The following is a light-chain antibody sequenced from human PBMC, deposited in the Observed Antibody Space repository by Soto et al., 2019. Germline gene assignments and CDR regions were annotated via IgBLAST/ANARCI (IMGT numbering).Light chain of an antibody. CDR1: SSDVGGYSY. CDR3: SSYAGSNNVI. J-gene: IGLJ2*01. CDR2: EVS. V-gene: IGLV2-8*01. Sequence: QSALTQPPSASGSPGQSVTISCTGTSSDVGGYSYVSWYQHHPGTAPRLTIYEVSKRPSGVPDRFSGSKSGNTASLTVSGLQAEDEADYYCSSYAGSNNVIFGGGTKLTVL.